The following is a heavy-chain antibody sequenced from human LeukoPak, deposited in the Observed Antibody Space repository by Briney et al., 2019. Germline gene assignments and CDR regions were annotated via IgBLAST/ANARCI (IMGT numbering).Heavy chain of an antibody. CDR3: AYGGNSATDY. CDR2: IYYSGRT. V-gene: IGHV4-39*01. D-gene: IGHD4-23*01. J-gene: IGHJ4*02. Sequence: SSETLSLTCTVSGGSISSSSYYWGWIRQPPGKGLEWIGSIYYSGRTYYNPSLKSRVTISVDTSKNQFSLKLTSVTAADTAVYYCAYGGNSATDYWGQGTLVTVSS. CDR1: GGSISSSSYY.